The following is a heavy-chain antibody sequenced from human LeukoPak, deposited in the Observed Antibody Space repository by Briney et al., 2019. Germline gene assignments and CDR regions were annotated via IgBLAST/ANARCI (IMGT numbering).Heavy chain of an antibody. V-gene: IGHV3-30*03. CDR3: VRGAKCSGADCDSTKEYVYYFDY. CDR2: ISYDGSNK. D-gene: IGHD6-25*01. CDR1: GFTFSSYG. Sequence: PGGSLRLSCAASGFTFSSYGMHWVRQAPGKGLEWVAVISYDGSNKYYADSVKGRFTISRDNSKNTLYLQMNSLRSDDTAVYYCVRGAKCSGADCDSTKEYVYYFDYWGQGTLVTVSS. J-gene: IGHJ4*02.